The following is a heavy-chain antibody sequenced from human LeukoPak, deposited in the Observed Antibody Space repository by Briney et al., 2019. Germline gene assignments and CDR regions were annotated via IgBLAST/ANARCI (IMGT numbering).Heavy chain of an antibody. CDR2: IWYDGSNK. J-gene: IGHJ4*02. Sequence: GGSLRLSCAASGFTFSNDWMCWVRQAPGKGLEWVAVIWYDGSNKYYADSVKGRFTISRDNSKNTLYLQMNSLRAEDTAVYYCARDQPALGIDYWGQGTLVTVSS. V-gene: IGHV3-33*08. CDR1: GFTFSNDW. CDR3: ARDQPALGIDY. D-gene: IGHD2-2*01.